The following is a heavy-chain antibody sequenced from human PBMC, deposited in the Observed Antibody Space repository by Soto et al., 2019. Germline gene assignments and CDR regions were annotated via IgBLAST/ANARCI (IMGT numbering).Heavy chain of an antibody. CDR1: GYTFTGYY. CDR3: ATAKRGTVSLLSA. J-gene: IGHJ5*01. CDR2: LNPYSGAT. V-gene: IGHV1-2*02. D-gene: IGHD4-4*01. Sequence: ASVKVSCKASGYTFTGYYIHWVRQAPGQGLEWMGWLNPYSGATTYGANYKGRINLTRDTSLSTSYMELIGLRSDDTAVYYCATAKRGTVSLLSAWGQGTLVTVSS.